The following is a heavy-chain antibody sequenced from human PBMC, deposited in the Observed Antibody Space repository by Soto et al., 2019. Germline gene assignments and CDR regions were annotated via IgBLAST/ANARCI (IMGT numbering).Heavy chain of an antibody. Sequence: QVQLVQSGAEVKKPGASVKVSCKASGYTFTSYGISWVRQAPGQGLEWMGWISAYNGNTNYAQKLQGRVTMTTDTSTSTAYMEMRSLRSDDTAVYYCARHLYYDFWSGYHNWFAPWGQETLVTVSS. CDR3: ARHLYYDFWSGYHNWFAP. J-gene: IGHJ5*02. D-gene: IGHD3-3*01. CDR1: GYTFTSYG. V-gene: IGHV1-18*01. CDR2: ISAYNGNT.